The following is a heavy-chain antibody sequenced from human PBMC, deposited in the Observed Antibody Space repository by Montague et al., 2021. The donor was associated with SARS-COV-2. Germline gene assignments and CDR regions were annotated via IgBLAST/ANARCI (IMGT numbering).Heavy chain of an antibody. D-gene: IGHD3-16*01. CDR3: ARNPGEYYGMDV. CDR2: IYSSGSI. V-gene: IGHV4-4*02. J-gene: IGHJ6*02. Sequence: SETLSLTCAVSGGSISSSNWWSWVRQPPGKGLEWIGRIYSSGSIXYNPSLKTRITLSVDTSKNQLSLRLNSVTAADTAVYYCARNPGEYYGMDVWGQGTTVTVSS. CDR1: GGSISSSNW.